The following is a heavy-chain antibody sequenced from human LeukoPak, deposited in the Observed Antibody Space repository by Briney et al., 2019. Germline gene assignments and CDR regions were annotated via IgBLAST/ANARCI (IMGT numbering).Heavy chain of an antibody. D-gene: IGHD3-3*01. J-gene: IGHJ6*03. V-gene: IGHV3-21*01. Sequence: GGSLRLSCAASGFTFSSYSMNWVRQAPGKGLEWVSSISSSSSYIYYADSVKGRFTISRDNAKNSLYLQMKSLRAEDTSVYYCARGTIFGGVIVHYYYMDVWGKGTRVTVSS. CDR3: ARGTIFGGVIVHYYYMDV. CDR2: ISSSSSYI. CDR1: GFTFSSYS.